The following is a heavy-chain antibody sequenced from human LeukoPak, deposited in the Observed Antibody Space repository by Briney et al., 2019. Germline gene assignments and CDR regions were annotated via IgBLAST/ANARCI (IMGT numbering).Heavy chain of an antibody. CDR2: ISSDGSRV. J-gene: IGHJ6*03. CDR3: AKDPRFTGFGNYYYYMDV. V-gene: IGHV3-74*01. D-gene: IGHD3-10*01. CDR1: GFTFSDYW. Sequence: GSLTLSCAASGFTFSDYWMHWVRQAPGKGLVWVSRISSDGSRVTYADSVKGRFTISRDNSKNTLYLQMNSLRAEDTAVYYCAKDPRFTGFGNYYYYMDVWGKGTTVTISS.